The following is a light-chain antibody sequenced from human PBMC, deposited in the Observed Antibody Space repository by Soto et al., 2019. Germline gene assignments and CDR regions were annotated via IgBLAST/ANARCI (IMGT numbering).Light chain of an antibody. J-gene: IGLJ2*01. CDR3: SSYAGSINLV. CDR2: EVN. CDR1: SSDVGGYNS. V-gene: IGLV2-8*01. Sequence: QSALTQPPSASGSPGQSVTISCTGTSSDVGGYNSVSWYQQHPGKAPKLVIYEVNKRPSGVPDRFSASKSDNTASLTVSGLQAEDEADYYCSSYAGSINLVFGGGTKLTVL.